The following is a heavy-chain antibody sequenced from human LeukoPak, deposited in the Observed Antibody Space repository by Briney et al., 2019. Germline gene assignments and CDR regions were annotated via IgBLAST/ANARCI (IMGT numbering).Heavy chain of an antibody. V-gene: IGHV3-30*02. CDR2: IWYDGTKK. J-gene: IGHJ3*02. CDR3: AREASGDFDI. CDR1: GFIFTDHV. Sequence: PGGSLRLSCAASGFIFTDHVIHWVRQGPGKGLEWVALIWYDGTKKYFADSVKGRFTISRHNSKNTMSLQMNSLSTEDTATYYCAREASGDFDIWGRGTMVTVSS. D-gene: IGHD3-10*01.